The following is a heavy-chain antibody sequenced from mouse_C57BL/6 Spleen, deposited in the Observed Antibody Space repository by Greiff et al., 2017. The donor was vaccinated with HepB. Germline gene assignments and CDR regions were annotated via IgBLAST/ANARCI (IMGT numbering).Heavy chain of an antibody. CDR1: GYAFSSYW. V-gene: IGHV1-80*01. D-gene: IGHD2-3*01. CDR2: IYPGDGDT. Sequence: VQLQQSGAELVKPGASVKISCKASGYAFSSYWMNWVKQRPGKGLEWIGQIYPGDGDTNYNGKFEGKATLTADKSSSTAYMQLSRLTSEDSAVYFCARVVGGWSGYAMDNWGQGTSVTVSS. CDR3: ARVVGGWSGYAMDN. J-gene: IGHJ4*01.